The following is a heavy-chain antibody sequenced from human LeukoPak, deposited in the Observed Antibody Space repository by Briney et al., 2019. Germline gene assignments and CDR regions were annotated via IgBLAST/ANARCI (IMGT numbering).Heavy chain of an antibody. CDR2: INVGGSTT. V-gene: IGHV3-74*01. J-gene: IGHJ4*02. CDR3: ARRAPSDSSISFAY. CDR1: GFTFNIYW. Sequence: GGSLRLSCAASGFTFNIYWMHWVRQAPGKGLVWVSHINVGGSTTNYADSVKGRFTISRDNAKSTLYLQMNSLRAEDTAVYYCARRAPSDSSISFAYWGQGALVTVSS. D-gene: IGHD6-19*01.